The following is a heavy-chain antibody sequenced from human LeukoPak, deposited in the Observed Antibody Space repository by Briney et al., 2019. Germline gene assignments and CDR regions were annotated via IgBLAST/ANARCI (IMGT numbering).Heavy chain of an antibody. V-gene: IGHV1-18*01. J-gene: IGHJ1*01. CDR3: ARDHPYYYDSSVYVGH. CDR1: GYTFTSYG. Sequence: GASVKVSCKASGYTFTSYGISWVRQAPGKGLEWMGWISAYNGNTNYAQKLQGRVTMTTDTSTSTAYMELRSLRSDDTAVYYCARDHPYYYDSSVYVGHWGQGTLVTVSS. D-gene: IGHD3-22*01. CDR2: ISAYNGNT.